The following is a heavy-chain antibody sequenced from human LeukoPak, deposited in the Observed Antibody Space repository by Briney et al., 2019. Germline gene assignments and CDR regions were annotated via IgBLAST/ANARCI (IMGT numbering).Heavy chain of an antibody. Sequence: PGGSLRLSCAASGFNFSSYAMSWVRQAPGKGLEWVSAISGSGGSTYYADSVKGRFTISRDNSKNTLYLQMNSLRAEDTAVYYCAKTSRRTLRFLEWSRGGYFDYWGQGTLVTVSS. V-gene: IGHV3-23*01. CDR2: ISGSGGST. CDR3: AKTSRRTLRFLEWSRGGYFDY. J-gene: IGHJ4*02. CDR1: GFNFSSYA. D-gene: IGHD3-3*01.